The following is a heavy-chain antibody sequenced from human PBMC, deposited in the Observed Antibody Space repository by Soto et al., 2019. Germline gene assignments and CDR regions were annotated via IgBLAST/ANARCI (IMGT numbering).Heavy chain of an antibody. CDR1: GFTFSDYY. CDR3: TKVYYSGTFPGAFDI. CDR2: VDRTGSPL. V-gene: IGHV3-11*01. Sequence: GGSLRLSCAASGFTFSDYYMGWVRQAPGKGLEWISFVDRTGSPLFYADSVKGRFTISRDNAKNSLFLQMNSLRVEDTAVYSCTKVYYSGTFPGAFDIWGQGTLVTVSS. J-gene: IGHJ3*02. D-gene: IGHD1-26*01.